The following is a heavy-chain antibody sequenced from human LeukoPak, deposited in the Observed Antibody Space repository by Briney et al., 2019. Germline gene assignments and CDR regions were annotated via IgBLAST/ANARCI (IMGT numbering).Heavy chain of an antibody. CDR3: ARDLDSIHY. CDR1: GGSISNYY. Sequence: PSETLSLTCTVSGGSISNYYWSWLRQPPGKGLEWIGYIYYSGSTNYNPSLKSRVTISVDTSKNQFSLKLSSVTAADTAVYYCARDLDSIHYWGQGTLVTVSS. J-gene: IGHJ4*02. CDR2: IYYSGST. D-gene: IGHD2-21*01. V-gene: IGHV4-59*01.